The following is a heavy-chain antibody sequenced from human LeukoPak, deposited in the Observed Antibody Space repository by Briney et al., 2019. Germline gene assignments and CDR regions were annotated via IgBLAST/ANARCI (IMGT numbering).Heavy chain of an antibody. CDR1: GGSFSGYY. CDR2: INHSGST. Sequence: SETLSLTCAVYGGSFSGYYWSWIRQPPGKGLEWIGEINHSGSTSYNPSLKSRVTISVDTSKNQFSLKLSSVTAADTAVYYCARVRSGSYFPPDYWGQGTLVTVSS. V-gene: IGHV4-34*01. CDR3: ARVRSGSYFPPDY. D-gene: IGHD1-26*01. J-gene: IGHJ4*02.